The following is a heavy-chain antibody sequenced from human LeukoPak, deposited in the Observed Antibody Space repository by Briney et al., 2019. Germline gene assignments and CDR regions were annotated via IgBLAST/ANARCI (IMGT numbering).Heavy chain of an antibody. CDR3: AKDIGSQGRDPRLRFLSVYMDV. D-gene: IGHD3-3*01. CDR2: ISWDGGST. J-gene: IGHJ6*03. CDR1: GFTFDDYT. Sequence: GGSLRLSCAASGFTFDDYTMHWDRQAPGKGLEWVSLISWDGGSTYYADSVKGRFTISRDNSKNSLYLQMNSLRTEDTALYYCAKDIGSQGRDPRLRFLSVYMDVWGKGTTVTVSS. V-gene: IGHV3-43*01.